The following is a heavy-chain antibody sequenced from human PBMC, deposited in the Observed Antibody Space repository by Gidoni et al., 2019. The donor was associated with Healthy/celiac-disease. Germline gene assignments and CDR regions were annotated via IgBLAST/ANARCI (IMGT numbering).Heavy chain of an antibody. Sequence: VQLVASGVGVVPPGSSLRLSCAASGFTLSSYGMPWVRQDPGKGLGWVAVRSYDGSNKYYADSVKGRFTISRDNSKNTLYLKMNSLRAEDTAVYYCAEGLEYQLPTVYWGQGTLVTVSS. CDR2: RSYDGSNK. V-gene: IGHV3-30*18. D-gene: IGHD2-2*01. J-gene: IGHJ4*02. CDR1: GFTLSSYG. CDR3: AEGLEYQLPTVY.